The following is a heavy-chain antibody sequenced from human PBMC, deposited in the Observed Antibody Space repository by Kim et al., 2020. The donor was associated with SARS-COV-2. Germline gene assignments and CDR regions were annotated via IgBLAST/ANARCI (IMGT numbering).Heavy chain of an antibody. V-gene: IGHV3-48*03. CDR2: R. J-gene: IGHJ4*02. D-gene: IGHD4-4*01. Sequence: RYYADSESGRFTIARDNDKNSLYLQMSSLRAEDTAVYYCARGPNYSPFDYWGQGTLVTVSS. CDR3: ARGPNYSPFDY.